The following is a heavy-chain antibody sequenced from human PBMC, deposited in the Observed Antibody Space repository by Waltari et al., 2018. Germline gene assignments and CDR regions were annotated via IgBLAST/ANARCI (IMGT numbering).Heavy chain of an antibody. Sequence: EVQLVQSGAEVKKPGESLKISCKGSGYSFTSYWIGWVRQMPGKGLEWMGIIYPGDSDTRYSPSFQGQVPISADKSISTAYLQWSSLKASDTAMYYCARRGYCSGGSCYSNWFDPWGQGTLVTVSS. V-gene: IGHV5-51*01. J-gene: IGHJ5*02. CDR2: IYPGDSDT. D-gene: IGHD2-15*01. CDR3: ARRGYCSGGSCYSNWFDP. CDR1: GYSFTSYW.